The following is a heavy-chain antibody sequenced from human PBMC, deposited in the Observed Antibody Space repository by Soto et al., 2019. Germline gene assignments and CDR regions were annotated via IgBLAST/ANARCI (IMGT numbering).Heavy chain of an antibody. V-gene: IGHV3-30*18. CDR3: AKERSVVATTPNFAY. D-gene: IGHD5-12*01. CDR1: GFTFSSFG. CDR2: ASYDGSYK. J-gene: IGHJ4*02. Sequence: QVQLVESGGGVVQPGRSLRLSCAASGFTFSSFGMHWVRQAPGKGLEWVAVASYDGSYKYYADSVKGRFTISRDNSKNPLYLPRNSLRAEDKAVYYCAKERSVVATTPNFAYWGQGTLVTVSS.